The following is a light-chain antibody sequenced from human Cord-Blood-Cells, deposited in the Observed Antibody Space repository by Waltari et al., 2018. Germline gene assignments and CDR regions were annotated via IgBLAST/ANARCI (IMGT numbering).Light chain of an antibody. Sequence: DMQMIQSPSSLSASVVDRVTITCRASQGFSSYLHWYQQKPGKAPKLLIYAASSLQSGVPSRFSGSGSGTDFTLTISSLQPEDFATYYCQQSYSTPLTFGGGTKVEIK. CDR3: QQSYSTPLT. CDR1: QGFSSY. CDR2: AAS. V-gene: IGKV1-39*01. J-gene: IGKJ4*01.